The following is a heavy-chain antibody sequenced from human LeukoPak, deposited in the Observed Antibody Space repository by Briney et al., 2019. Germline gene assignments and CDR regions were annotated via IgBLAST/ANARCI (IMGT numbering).Heavy chain of an antibody. Sequence: PGGSLRLSCAAFGFTFSSYGMHWDRQAPGKGLEWVAVISYDGSNKYYADSVKGRFTISRDNSKNTLYLQMNSLRAEDTAVYYCARDGSYYFDYWGQGTLVTVSS. V-gene: IGHV3-30*19. CDR1: GFTFSSYG. J-gene: IGHJ4*02. CDR3: ARDGSYYFDY. CDR2: ISYDGSNK. D-gene: IGHD1-26*01.